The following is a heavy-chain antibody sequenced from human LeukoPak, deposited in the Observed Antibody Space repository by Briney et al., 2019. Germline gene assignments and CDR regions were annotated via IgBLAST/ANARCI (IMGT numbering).Heavy chain of an antibody. D-gene: IGHD1-26*01. CDR3: ARRRDSGSLQHFDY. CDR2: ISSSGSTI. J-gene: IGHJ4*02. Sequence: GGSLRLSCAASGFTFSDYYMSWIRQAPGKGLEWVSYISSSGSTIYYADSVKGRFTISRDNAKNSLYLQMNSLRAEDTAVYYCARRRDSGSLQHFDYWGQGTLVTVFS. CDR1: GFTFSDYY. V-gene: IGHV3-11*01.